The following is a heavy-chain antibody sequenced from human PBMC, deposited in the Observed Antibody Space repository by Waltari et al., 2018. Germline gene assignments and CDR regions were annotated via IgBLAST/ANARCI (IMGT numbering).Heavy chain of an antibody. J-gene: IGHJ4*02. CDR2: IYHSGST. Sequence: QVQLQESGPGLVKPSETLSLTCAVSGYSISSGYYWGWIRQPPGKGLEWIGSIYHSGSTYYNPSLKSRVTISVDTSKNQFSLKLSSVTAADTAVYYWARHGPGMVQGVFDYWGQGTLVTVSS. CDR3: ARHGPGMVQGVFDY. CDR1: GYSISSGYY. V-gene: IGHV4-38-2*01. D-gene: IGHD3-10*01.